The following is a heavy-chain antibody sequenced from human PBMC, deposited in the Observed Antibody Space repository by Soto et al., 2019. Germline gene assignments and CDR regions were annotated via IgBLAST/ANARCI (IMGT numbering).Heavy chain of an antibody. V-gene: IGHV4-38-2*01. J-gene: IGHJ3*01. CDR1: GFFISSGNY. D-gene: IGHD2-15*01. CDR3: ARARWYDAFDV. Sequence: ETLSLTCAVSGFFISSGNYWGWIRKPPGKGLEWIGSIFHGGNTYYNPSLKSRVTISVDMPKNQFSLKLNSVTAADTAVYYCARARWYDAFDVWGQGTVVTVSS. CDR2: IFHGGNT.